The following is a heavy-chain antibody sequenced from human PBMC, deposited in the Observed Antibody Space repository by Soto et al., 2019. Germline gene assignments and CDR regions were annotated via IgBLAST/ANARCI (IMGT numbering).Heavy chain of an antibody. V-gene: IGHV5-10-1*01. D-gene: IGHD6-6*01. Sequence: GESLKISCKGSGYSFTSYWISWVRQMPGKGLEWMGRIDPSDSYTNYSPSFQGHVTISADKSISTAYLQWSSLKASDTAMYYCARDEQLVRAYYYYGMGVWGQGTTVTVSS. CDR3: ARDEQLVRAYYYYGMGV. J-gene: IGHJ6*02. CDR2: IDPSDSYT. CDR1: GYSFTSYW.